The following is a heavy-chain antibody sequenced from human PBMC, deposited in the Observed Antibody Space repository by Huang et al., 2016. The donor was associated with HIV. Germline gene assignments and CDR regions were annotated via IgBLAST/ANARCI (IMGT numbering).Heavy chain of an antibody. CDR2: RRSMAVGGAS. D-gene: IGHD4-17*01. J-gene: IGHJ6*03. CDR3: SPTGDDYFYYYMDV. Sequence: VESGGDAVQSGRSLRLSCRGSGFIFNDFAINWVRQYRGKVLERIGFRRSMAVGGASKSAPSVKDRFSVSRDEAKNVAFLQMENLQVDDTAVYYCSPTGDDYFYYYMDVWGNGTTVIVS. V-gene: IGHV3-49*04. CDR1: GFIFNDFA.